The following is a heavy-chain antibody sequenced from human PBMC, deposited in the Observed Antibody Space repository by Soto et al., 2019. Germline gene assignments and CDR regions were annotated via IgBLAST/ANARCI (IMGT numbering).Heavy chain of an antibody. CDR1: GFTFSSYW. CDR3: ARDPGKYCSSTSCQKGAYYYYYYMDV. D-gene: IGHD2-2*01. V-gene: IGHV3-7*01. J-gene: IGHJ6*03. CDR2: IKQDGSEK. Sequence: EVQLVESGGGLVQPGGSLRLSCAASGFTFSSYWMSWVRQAPGKGLEWVANIKQDGSEKYYVDSVKGRFTISRDNAKNSLYLQMNSLRAEDTAVYYCARDPGKYCSSTSCQKGAYYYYYYMDVWGKGTTVTVSS.